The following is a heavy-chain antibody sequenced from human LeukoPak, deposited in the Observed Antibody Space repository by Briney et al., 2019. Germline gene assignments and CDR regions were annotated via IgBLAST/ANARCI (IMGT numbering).Heavy chain of an antibody. CDR1: GFTFSSYA. V-gene: IGHV3-9*01. Sequence: GGSLRLSCAASGFTFSSYAMHWVRQAPGKGLEWVSGISWNGGNIGYADSVKGRFIISRDNARNSLYLQMNSLRAEDTALYYCAKADGSGNYWAYYFDYWGQGTLVTVSS. CDR2: ISWNGGNI. J-gene: IGHJ4*02. D-gene: IGHD3-10*01. CDR3: AKADGSGNYWAYYFDY.